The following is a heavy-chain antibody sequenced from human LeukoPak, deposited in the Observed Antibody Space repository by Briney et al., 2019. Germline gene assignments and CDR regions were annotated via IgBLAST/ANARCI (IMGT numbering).Heavy chain of an antibody. D-gene: IGHD3-10*01. Sequence: GASLSLSCAVSGFSFSSYAMSWVRQHPGKGLEWVSAISGTGGSTYDADSVKGRFTISRDNSKDTVYLQMNSLRAEDTAGYYCAEDPSHDPWFRERWGQGTLVTVSS. V-gene: IGHV3-23*01. J-gene: IGHJ4*02. CDR2: ISGTGGST. CDR1: GFSFSSYA. CDR3: AEDPSHDPWFRER.